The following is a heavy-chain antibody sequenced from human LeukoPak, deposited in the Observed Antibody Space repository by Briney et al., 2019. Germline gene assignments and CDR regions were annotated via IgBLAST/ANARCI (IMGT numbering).Heavy chain of an antibody. Sequence: NPSETLSLTCAVYGGSFSGYYWSWIRQPPGKGLEWIGEINHSGSTNYNPSLKSRVTISVDTSKNQFFLKLSSVTAADTAVYYCARRKYDFWSGYRPSALGALFDIWGQGTMVTVSS. V-gene: IGHV4-34*01. J-gene: IGHJ3*02. D-gene: IGHD3-3*01. CDR1: GGSFSGYY. CDR3: ARRKYDFWSGYRPSALGALFDI. CDR2: INHSGST.